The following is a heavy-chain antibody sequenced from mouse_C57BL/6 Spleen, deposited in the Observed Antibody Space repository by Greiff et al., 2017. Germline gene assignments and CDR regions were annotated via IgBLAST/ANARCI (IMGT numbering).Heavy chain of an antibody. CDR1: GYTFTSYT. J-gene: IGHJ2*01. CDR2: INPSSGYT. D-gene: IGHD1-1*01. Sequence: QVQLQQSGAELARPGASVKMSCKASGYTFTSYTMHWVKQRPGQGLEWIGYINPSSGYTKYNQKFKDKATLTADKSSSTAYMQLSSLTSEDSAVYYCAREGVAPSDYWGQGTTLTVSS. CDR3: AREGVAPSDY. V-gene: IGHV1-4*01.